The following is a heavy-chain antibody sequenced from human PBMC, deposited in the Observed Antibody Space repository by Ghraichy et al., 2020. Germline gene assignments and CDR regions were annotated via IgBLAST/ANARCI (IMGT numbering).Heavy chain of an antibody. V-gene: IGHV3-23*01. D-gene: IGHD5-18*01. J-gene: IGHJ4*02. CDR3: VKLGYSYGYSDY. CDR2: ISGSGGST. Sequence: GESLNISCAASGFTFSSYAMSWVRQAPGKGLEWVSAISGSGGSTYYADSVKGRFTISRDNSKNTLYLQMNSLRAEDTAVYYCVKLGYSYGYSDYWGQGTLVTVSS. CDR1: GFTFSSYA.